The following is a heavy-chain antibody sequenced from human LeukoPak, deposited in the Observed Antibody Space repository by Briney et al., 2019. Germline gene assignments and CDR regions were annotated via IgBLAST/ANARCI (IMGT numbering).Heavy chain of an antibody. CDR3: ARVPGYSSGWYYFDY. CDR1: GFTVSGNY. D-gene: IGHD6-19*01. J-gene: IGHJ4*02. Sequence: GGSLRLSCAVSGFTVSGNYMSWVRQAPGKGLEWVSFISSSSSYIYYADSVKGRFTISRDNAKNSLFLQMNSLRAEDTALYYCARVPGYSSGWYYFDYWGQGTLVTVSS. V-gene: IGHV3-21*04. CDR2: ISSSSSYI.